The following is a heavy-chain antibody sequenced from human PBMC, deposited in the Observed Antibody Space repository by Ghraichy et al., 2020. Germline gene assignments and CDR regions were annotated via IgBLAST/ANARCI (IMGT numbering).Heavy chain of an antibody. CDR3: AREHDGIAAAGIPDNWFDP. D-gene: IGHD6-13*01. Sequence: ASVKVSCKASGYTFTSYGISWVRQAPGQGLEWMGWISAYNGNTNYAQKLQGRVTMTTDTSTSTAYMELRSLRSDDTAVYYCAREHDGIAAAGIPDNWFDPWGQGTLVTVSS. V-gene: IGHV1-18*01. J-gene: IGHJ5*02. CDR2: ISAYNGNT. CDR1: GYTFTSYG.